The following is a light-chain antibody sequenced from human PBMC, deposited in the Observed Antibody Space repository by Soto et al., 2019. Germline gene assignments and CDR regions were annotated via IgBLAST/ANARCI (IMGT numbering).Light chain of an antibody. V-gene: IGKV3-20*01. CDR1: QSVSSSY. Sequence: EIVLTQSPGTLSLSTGEIATLSCRASQSVSSSYLAWYQQKPGQAPRLLIYGASSRATGIPDRFSGSGSGKDFTLNISRLEPEDVAVYYCQQYGSSPNAFGQGTKLEIK. CDR2: GAS. J-gene: IGKJ2*01. CDR3: QQYGSSPNA.